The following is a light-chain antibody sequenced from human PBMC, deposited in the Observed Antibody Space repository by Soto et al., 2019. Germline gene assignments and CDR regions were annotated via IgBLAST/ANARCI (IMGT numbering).Light chain of an antibody. V-gene: IGKV3D-15*01. CDR1: QSVSSN. Sequence: TVMTQSAVTLSVNRGERATLSCRASQSVSSNLAWYQQKPGQAPRLLIYDASNRATGIPARFSGSGSGTDFTLTISSLQPEDVATYYCQKYNSAPLTFGQGTKADVK. CDR2: DAS. J-gene: IGKJ1*01. CDR3: QKYNSAPLT.